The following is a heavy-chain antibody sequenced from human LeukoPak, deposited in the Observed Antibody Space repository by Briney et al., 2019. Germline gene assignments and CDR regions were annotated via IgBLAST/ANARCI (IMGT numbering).Heavy chain of an antibody. D-gene: IGHD6-13*01. CDR1: GGSISSSSYY. Sequence: SETLSLTCTVSGGSISSSSYYWGWIRQPPGKGLEWIGSIYYSGSTNYNPSLKSRVTISVDTSKNQFSLKLSSVTAADTAVYYCARVGSSSWYGPRYYYYYYMDVWGKGTTVTVSS. CDR3: ARVGSSSWYGPRYYYYYYMDV. V-gene: IGHV4-39*07. CDR2: IYYSGST. J-gene: IGHJ6*03.